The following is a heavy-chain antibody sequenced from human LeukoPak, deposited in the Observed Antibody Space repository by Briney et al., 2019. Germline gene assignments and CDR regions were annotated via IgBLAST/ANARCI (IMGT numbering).Heavy chain of an antibody. J-gene: IGHJ4*02. V-gene: IGHV4-59*08. D-gene: IGHD3-9*01. CDR1: GDSIRSYF. CDR2: IYYRETT. Sequence: PSEILSLTCTVSGDSIRSYFWSWIRQPPGKGLEWIGYIYYRETTNYNPSLKSRVTISVDKSKKQFSLKLTSVTAADTAVYYCARTGDVYDSLTGYSYYFDYWGQGTLVTVSP. CDR3: ARTGDVYDSLTGYSYYFDY.